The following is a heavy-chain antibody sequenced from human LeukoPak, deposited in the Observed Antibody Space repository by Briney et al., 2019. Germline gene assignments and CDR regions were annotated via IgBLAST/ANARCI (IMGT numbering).Heavy chain of an antibody. Sequence: SETLSLTCTVSGGSISSYYWSWIRQPPGKGLEWIGYIYYSGSTYYNPSLKSRVTISVDTSKNQFSLKLSSVTAADTAIYYCARVTPGTSLVDPWGQGTLVTVSS. CDR3: ARVTPGTSLVDP. CDR1: GGSISSYY. J-gene: IGHJ5*02. D-gene: IGHD1-7*01. CDR2: IYYSGST. V-gene: IGHV4-59*08.